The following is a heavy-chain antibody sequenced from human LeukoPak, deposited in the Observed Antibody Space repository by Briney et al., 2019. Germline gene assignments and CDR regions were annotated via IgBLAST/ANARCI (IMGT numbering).Heavy chain of an antibody. CDR3: ARARVYCSSTSCSIPDY. CDR2: ISSSSSTI. J-gene: IGHJ4*02. D-gene: IGHD2-2*01. V-gene: IGHV3-48*01. Sequence: GGSLRLSCAASGFTFSSYSMNWVRQAPGKGLEWVSYISSSSSTIYYADSVKGRLTISRDNAKNSLYLQMNSLRAEDTAVYYCARARVYCSSTSCSIPDYWGQGTLVTVSS. CDR1: GFTFSSYS.